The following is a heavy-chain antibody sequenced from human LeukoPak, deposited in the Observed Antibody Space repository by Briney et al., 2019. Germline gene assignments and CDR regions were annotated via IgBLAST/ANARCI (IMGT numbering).Heavy chain of an antibody. D-gene: IGHD1-26*01. Sequence: GASVKVSCKASGYTFTGYYMHWVRQAPGQGLEWMGWINPNSGGTNYAQKFQGRVTMTRDTSISTAYMVLSRLRSDDTAVYYCARAPGSYAPFDYWGQGTLVTVSS. CDR3: ARAPGSYAPFDY. CDR1: GYTFTGYY. CDR2: INPNSGGT. J-gene: IGHJ4*02. V-gene: IGHV1-2*02.